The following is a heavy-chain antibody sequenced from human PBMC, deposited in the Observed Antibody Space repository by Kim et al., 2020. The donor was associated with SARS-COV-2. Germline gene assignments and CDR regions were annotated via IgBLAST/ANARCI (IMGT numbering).Heavy chain of an antibody. J-gene: IGHJ6*02. CDR2: GGT. V-gene: IGHV4-59*09. CDR3: ARGANGMDV. Sequence: GGTNSNPTLKSPVTISVDTSKNQFSLKLSSVTAADTAVYYGARGANGMDVWGQGTTVTVSS.